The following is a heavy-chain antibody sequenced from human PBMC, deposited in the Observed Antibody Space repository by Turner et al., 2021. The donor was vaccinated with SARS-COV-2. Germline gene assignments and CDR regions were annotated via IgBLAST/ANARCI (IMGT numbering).Heavy chain of an antibody. CDR3: ARGGLGVNAFDI. D-gene: IGHD2-21*01. CDR2: ISDDGNNK. CDR1: GFTFSSDA. J-gene: IGHJ3*02. Sequence: QVQLVESGGGVVQPGRSLRLSCAASGFTFSSDAMHWVRQAPGKGLEWVAVISDDGNNKYYADSVKGRFTISRDNSKNTLYLQMNSLRAEDTAVYYCARGGLGVNAFDIWGQGTMVTVSS. V-gene: IGHV3-30-3*01.